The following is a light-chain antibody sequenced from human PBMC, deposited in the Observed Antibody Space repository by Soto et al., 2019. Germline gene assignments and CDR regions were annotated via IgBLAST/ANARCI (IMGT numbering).Light chain of an antibody. V-gene: IGKV3-20*01. J-gene: IGKJ2*02. CDR3: QQYGSSPRT. CDR1: QSVRSSY. Sequence: DIVLTHSPGTLSLSPGERATLSCRASQSVRSSYLAWYQQKPGQAPRLLIYGASSRATGIPDRFSGSGSGTDFTLTLSRLEPEDFAVYYCQQYGSSPRTFGQGTKVDIK. CDR2: GAS.